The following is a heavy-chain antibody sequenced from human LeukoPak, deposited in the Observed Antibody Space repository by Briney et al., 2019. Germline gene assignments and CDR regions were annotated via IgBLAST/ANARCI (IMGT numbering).Heavy chain of an antibody. CDR1: GFTFSSYW. CDR3: ARAPRSGYDSSGGAFDI. J-gene: IGHJ3*02. Sequence: PGGSLRLSCAASGFTFSSYWMSWVRQAPGKGLEWVSVIYSGGSTYYADSVKGRFTISRDNSKNTLYLQMNSLRAEDTAAYYCARAPRSGYDSSGGAFDIWGQGTMVTVSS. CDR2: IYSGGST. V-gene: IGHV3-53*01. D-gene: IGHD3-22*01.